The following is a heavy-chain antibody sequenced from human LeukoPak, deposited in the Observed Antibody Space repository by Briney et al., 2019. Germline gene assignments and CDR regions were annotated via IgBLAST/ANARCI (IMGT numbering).Heavy chain of an antibody. CDR1: GFTFSNYG. V-gene: IGHV3-33*06. D-gene: IGHD3-10*01. Sequence: VGSLRLSCAASGFTFSNYGKHWVRQAPGKGLEWVAVIWHDGSNKYYADSVKGRFTIARDNPKNTVYLQMNSLRAEDTAKYYCAKDTAGRFDYWGQGTLVTVSS. J-gene: IGHJ4*02. CDR3: AKDTAGRFDY. CDR2: IWHDGSNK.